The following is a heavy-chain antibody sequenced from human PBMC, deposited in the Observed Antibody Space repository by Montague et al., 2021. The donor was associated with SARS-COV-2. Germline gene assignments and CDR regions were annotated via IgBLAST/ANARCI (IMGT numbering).Heavy chain of an antibody. V-gene: IGHV4-39*07. Sequence: YNPSLKSRVTISVDTSKNQFSLKLSSVTAADTAVYYCARDKAGCIVVVPAVPLAYGMDVLVKGTTGTVSS. CDR3: ARDKAGCIVVVPAVPLAYGMDV. D-gene: IGHD2-2*01. J-gene: IGHJ6*04.